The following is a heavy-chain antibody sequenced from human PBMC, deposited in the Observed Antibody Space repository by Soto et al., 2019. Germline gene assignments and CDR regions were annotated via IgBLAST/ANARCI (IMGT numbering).Heavy chain of an antibody. Sequence: EVQLLESGGGLVQPGGSLRLSCAASGFTFSSYAMSWVRQAPGKGLEWVSAISGSGGSTYYADSVKGRFTISRDNSKTTLYLQMNSRRAEDTAVYYCAKDLGGLYCSGGSCYSGSVYWGQGTLVTVSS. CDR3: AKDLGGLYCSGGSCYSGSVY. D-gene: IGHD2-15*01. V-gene: IGHV3-23*01. CDR1: GFTFSSYA. J-gene: IGHJ4*02. CDR2: ISGSGGST.